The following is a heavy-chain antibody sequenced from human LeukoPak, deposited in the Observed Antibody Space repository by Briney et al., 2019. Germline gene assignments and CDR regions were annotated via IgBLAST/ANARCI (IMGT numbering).Heavy chain of an antibody. CDR3: ARDGIAARGGDY. CDR2: IYTSGST. CDR1: GGSISSGSYY. J-gene: IGHJ4*02. Sequence: SETLSLTCTVSGGSISSGSYYWSWIRQPAGKGLEWIGRIYTSGSTNYNPSLKSRVTISVDTSKNQFSLKLSSVTAADTAVYYCARDGIAARGGDYWGQGTLVTVSS. V-gene: IGHV4-61*02. D-gene: IGHD6-6*01.